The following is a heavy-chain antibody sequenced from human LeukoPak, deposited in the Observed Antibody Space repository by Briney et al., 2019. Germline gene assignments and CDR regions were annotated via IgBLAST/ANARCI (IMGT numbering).Heavy chain of an antibody. CDR3: TKDPAYSSSWFGYFDY. V-gene: IGHV3-43*01. CDR1: GFTFHDHT. D-gene: IGHD6-13*01. Sequence: GGSLRLSCAASGFTFHDHTMHWVRQAPGKSPEGVSLITWDGDVTYYADSVKGRFTISRDNSKNSLYLQMNSLRTEDTALYYCTKDPAYSSSWFGYFDYWGQGTLVTVSS. J-gene: IGHJ4*02. CDR2: ITWDGDVT.